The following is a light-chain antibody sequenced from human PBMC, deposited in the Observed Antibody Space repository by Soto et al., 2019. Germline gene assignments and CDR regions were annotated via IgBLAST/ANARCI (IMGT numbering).Light chain of an antibody. V-gene: IGLV2-14*01. CDR1: SSDVGAYSF. CDR2: GVS. CDR3: SSYTTFTTYV. Sequence: QSVLTQPASVSGSPGQSITISCTGTSSDVGAYSFVSWFQQHPGKAPKLIIYGVSDRPSGVSNRFSGSKSGNTASLTISGLQAEDEADYYCSSYTTFTTYVFGTGTKSPS. J-gene: IGLJ1*01.